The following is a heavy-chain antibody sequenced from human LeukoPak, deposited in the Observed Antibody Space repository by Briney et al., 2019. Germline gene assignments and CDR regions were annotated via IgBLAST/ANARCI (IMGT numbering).Heavy chain of an antibody. CDR1: GYTFTSYD. D-gene: IGHD6-13*01. V-gene: IGHV1-8*01. CDR2: MNPNSGNT. Sequence: GASVKVSCKASGYTFTSYDINWVRQATGQGLEWMGRMNPNSGNTGYAQKFQGRVTMTRNTSISTAYMELSSLRSEDTAVYYCARHSYIAAAGKGAFDPWGQGTLVTVSS. CDR3: ARHSYIAAAGKGAFDP. J-gene: IGHJ5*02.